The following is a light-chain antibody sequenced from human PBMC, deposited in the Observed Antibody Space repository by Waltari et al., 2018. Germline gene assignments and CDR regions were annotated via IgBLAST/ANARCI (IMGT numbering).Light chain of an antibody. CDR3: QQLNSYPLT. V-gene: IGKV1-9*01. J-gene: IGKJ3*01. Sequence: IQFTQSPSSLSASVGDRVTITCRASQGISSYLAWYQQKPGKAPKLLIYAASTLQSGVPSRFSGSGSGTDFTLTISSLQPDDFATYYCQQLNSYPLTFGPGTKVAVK. CDR2: AAS. CDR1: QGISSY.